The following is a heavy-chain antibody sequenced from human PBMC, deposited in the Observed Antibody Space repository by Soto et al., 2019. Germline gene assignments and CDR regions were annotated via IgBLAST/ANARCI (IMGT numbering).Heavy chain of an antibody. Sequence: PGGSLRLSCAASGFMFNNYAMSWVRQAPGKGLKWVSTVSVSGGTTYYADSLKGRFTISRDNSKKTVYLQMNRLRADDTAIYYCAKGLYYYDSSGYRLFDYWGQGTLVTVSS. CDR2: VSVSGGTT. CDR1: GFMFNNYA. D-gene: IGHD3-22*01. V-gene: IGHV3-23*01. CDR3: AKGLYYYDSSGYRLFDY. J-gene: IGHJ4*02.